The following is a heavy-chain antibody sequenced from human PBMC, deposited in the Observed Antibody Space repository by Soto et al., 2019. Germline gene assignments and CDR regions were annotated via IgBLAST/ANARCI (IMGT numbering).Heavy chain of an antibody. J-gene: IGHJ4*02. CDR2: IYTTGST. V-gene: IGHV4-4*07. Sequence: QVQLQESGPGLVKPPETLSLTCTVSGGSMSNYYWSWIRQPAGKGLEWIWRIYTTGSTHYNPSLKKPVTLSIDKSKNQCSLKLNSVTAADTAVYYCARELPSIYEILTGHFDHWGQGTLVTVSS. CDR3: ARELPSIYEILTGHFDH. D-gene: IGHD3-9*01. CDR1: GGSMSNYY.